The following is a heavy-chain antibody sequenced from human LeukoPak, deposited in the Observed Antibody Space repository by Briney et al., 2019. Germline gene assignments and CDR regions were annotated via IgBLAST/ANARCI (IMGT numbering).Heavy chain of an antibody. CDR3: ARKEGGELVNTRRWFDP. J-gene: IGHJ5*02. Sequence: PSETLSLTCAVYGGSFSGLYWSRIRQPPGKGLEWIGEINHTGRTYYNPSLKSRVTISVDTSKSQFSLKLTSVTAADTAVYYCARKEGGELVNTRRWFDPWGQGTLATVSS. D-gene: IGHD6-13*01. CDR1: GGSFSGLY. V-gene: IGHV4-34*01. CDR2: INHTGRT.